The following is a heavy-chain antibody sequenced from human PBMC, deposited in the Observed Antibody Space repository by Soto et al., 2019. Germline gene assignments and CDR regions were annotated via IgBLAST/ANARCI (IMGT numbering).Heavy chain of an antibody. Sequence: PSETLSLTCTVSGGSISSSSYYWCWIRQPPGKGLEWIGSIYYSGSTYYNPSLKSRVTISVDTSKNQFSLKLSSVTAADTAVYYCASPKIAFYSGFDPWGQGTLVTVSS. J-gene: IGHJ5*02. CDR1: GGSISSSSYY. CDR2: IYYSGST. V-gene: IGHV4-39*01. CDR3: ASPKIAFYSGFDP. D-gene: IGHD3-3*02.